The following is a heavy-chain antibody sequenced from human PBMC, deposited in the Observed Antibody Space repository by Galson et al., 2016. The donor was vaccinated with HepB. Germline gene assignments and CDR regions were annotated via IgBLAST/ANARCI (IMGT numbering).Heavy chain of an antibody. CDR2: IYHTGTT. V-gene: IGHV4-4*02. J-gene: IGHJ5*02. D-gene: IGHD3-3*01. Sequence: SETLSLTCVVSGGSISSNNWWSWLRQPPGKGLEWIGEIYHTGTTNYNPSPESRVTISLDKSKNQFSLKLSSVTAADTAVYYCARGEKPQIFGEIGWFDPWDHGTVVNVSS. CDR1: GGSISSNNW. CDR3: ARGEKPQIFGEIGWFDP.